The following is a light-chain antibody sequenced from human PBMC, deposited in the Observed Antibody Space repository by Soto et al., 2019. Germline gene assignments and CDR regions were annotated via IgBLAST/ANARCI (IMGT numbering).Light chain of an antibody. CDR1: SSNIGHNA. Sequence: QSVLTQPPSVSEAPRQRVTISCSGSSSNIGHNAVSWYQQLPGKAPKLLIYYDDVLPSGVSDRFSGSKSSTSASLAITGLQAEDEADYYCQSYDSSLSAVVFGGGTQLTVL. V-gene: IGLV1-36*01. CDR2: YDD. CDR3: QSYDSSLSAVV. J-gene: IGLJ2*01.